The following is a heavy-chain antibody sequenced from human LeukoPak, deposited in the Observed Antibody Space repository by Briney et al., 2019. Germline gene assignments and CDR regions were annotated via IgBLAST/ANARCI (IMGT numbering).Heavy chain of an antibody. CDR1: GFTFSDYA. V-gene: IGHV3-23*01. D-gene: IGHD3-22*01. Sequence: QPRGSLRLSCAASGFTFSDYAMTWVRQAPGKGLEWVSALTGSYATYYADSVKGRFTISRDNSKNTLYLQMNSLRAEDTAVYYCARVRYDSTASYFDYWGQGTLVTVSS. J-gene: IGHJ4*02. CDR2: LTGSYAT. CDR3: ARVRYDSTASYFDY.